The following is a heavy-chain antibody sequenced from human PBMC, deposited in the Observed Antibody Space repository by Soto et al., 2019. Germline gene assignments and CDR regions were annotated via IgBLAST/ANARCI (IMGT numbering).Heavy chain of an antibody. V-gene: IGHV4-39*02. J-gene: IGHJ5*02. CDR1: GGSISIRDYY. Sequence: QMQLQESGPGLVKPSETLSLTCTVSGGSISIRDYYWGWIRQPPGRGLEWIGSVYYSGTTYYNPSLKSRVTISVDTSKNQLSLKVSSVTAADTAVYYCARESRYNWFDPWGQGTLVTVSS. CDR3: ARESRYNWFDP. CDR2: VYYSGTT.